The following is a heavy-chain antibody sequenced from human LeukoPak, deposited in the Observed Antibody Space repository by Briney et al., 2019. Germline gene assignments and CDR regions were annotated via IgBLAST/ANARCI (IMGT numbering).Heavy chain of an antibody. J-gene: IGHJ4*02. CDR1: GFTFGDYA. D-gene: IGHD3-9*01. CDR2: IRSKAYGGTT. Sequence: GGSLRLSCTASGFTFGDYAVSWVRQAPGKGLERVGFIRSKAYGGTTEYAASVKGRFTISRDDSKSIAYLQMNSLKTEDTAVYSCTRTTTILRYFDWLSDYWGQGTLVTVSS. V-gene: IGHV3-49*04. CDR3: TRTTTILRYFDWLSDY.